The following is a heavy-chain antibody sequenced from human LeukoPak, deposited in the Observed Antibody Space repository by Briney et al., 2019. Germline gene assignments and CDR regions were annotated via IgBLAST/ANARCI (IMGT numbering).Heavy chain of an antibody. V-gene: IGHV3-23*01. CDR3: AKWPEGAMDYFDY. D-gene: IGHD3-16*01. CDR1: GFSFSSYA. J-gene: IGHJ4*02. CDR2: ISGDGTRT. Sequence: GGSLRLSCAASGFSFSSYAMTWARQAPVKGLEWVSAISGDGTRTYYADSVKGRFTISRDNSKNTLYLEMSSLRVEDAAIYYCAKWPEGAMDYFDYWGQGTLVTVSS.